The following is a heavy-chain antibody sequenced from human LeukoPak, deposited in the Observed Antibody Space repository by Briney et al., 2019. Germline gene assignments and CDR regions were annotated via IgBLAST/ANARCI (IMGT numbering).Heavy chain of an antibody. CDR3: ARADHFGSGYFDY. Sequence: SETLSLTCTVSGGSISSGDYYWSWIRQPPGKGLEWIGSIYHSGGTYCNPSLKSRVTISVDTSKNQFSLKLSSVTAADTAVYYCARADHFGSGYFDYWGQGTLVTVSS. D-gene: IGHD3-3*02. CDR2: IYHSGGT. V-gene: IGHV4-39*07. CDR1: GGSISSGDYY. J-gene: IGHJ4*02.